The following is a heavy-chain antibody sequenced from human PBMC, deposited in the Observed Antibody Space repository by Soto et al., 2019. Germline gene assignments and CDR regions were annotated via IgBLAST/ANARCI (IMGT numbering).Heavy chain of an antibody. CDR1: GSSISGFY. Sequence: PXETLCLTCTVAGSSISGFYWSWIRKSAGKGLDWIGRIYATGTTDYNPSLKSRVMMSVDTSKKQFSLKLRSVTAADTAVYYCVRDGTKTLRDWFDTWGQGISVTVSS. D-gene: IGHD1-1*01. CDR2: IYATGTT. J-gene: IGHJ5*02. V-gene: IGHV4-4*07. CDR3: VRDGTKTLRDWFDT.